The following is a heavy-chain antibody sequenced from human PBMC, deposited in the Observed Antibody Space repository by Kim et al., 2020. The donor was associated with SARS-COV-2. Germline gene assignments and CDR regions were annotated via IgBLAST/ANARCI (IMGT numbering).Heavy chain of an antibody. J-gene: IGHJ4*02. D-gene: IGHD3-16*01. V-gene: IGHV1-24*01. Sequence: IYAQKFQGRVTMTEDTSTDTAYLELSSLRSEETAVYYCATDEGGYYFDYWGQGTLVTVSS. CDR3: ATDEGGYYFDY.